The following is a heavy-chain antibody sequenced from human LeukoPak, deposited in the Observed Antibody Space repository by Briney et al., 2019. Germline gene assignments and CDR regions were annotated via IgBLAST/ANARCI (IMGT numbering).Heavy chain of an antibody. Sequence: QPGRSLRLSCAASGFTFSSYGMHWVRQAPGKGLEWVAVISYDGSNKYYADSVKGRFTISRDNSKNTLYLQMNSLRAEDTAVYYCARDFTRYSSSWLEGDYFDYWGQGTLVTVSS. CDR3: ARDFTRYSSSWLEGDYFDY. CDR1: GFTFSSYG. D-gene: IGHD6-13*01. V-gene: IGHV3-30*03. J-gene: IGHJ4*02. CDR2: ISYDGSNK.